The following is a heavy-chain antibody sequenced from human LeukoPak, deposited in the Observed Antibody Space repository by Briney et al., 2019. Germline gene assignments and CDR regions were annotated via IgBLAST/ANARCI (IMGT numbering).Heavy chain of an antibody. D-gene: IGHD6-19*01. Sequence: SETLSLTCTVSGGSISSGIYYWRWTPQPPGKGLEWIVYIYYSGNTNYNPPLKSRVTISVDTSKNQISLKLSSVSVADTAVYYCARETAGAGEYVGWYFDDRGQGTLVTVSS. CDR2: IYYSGNT. CDR3: ARETAGAGEYVGWYFDD. CDR1: GGSISSGIYY. J-gene: IGHJ4*02. V-gene: IGHV4-61*01.